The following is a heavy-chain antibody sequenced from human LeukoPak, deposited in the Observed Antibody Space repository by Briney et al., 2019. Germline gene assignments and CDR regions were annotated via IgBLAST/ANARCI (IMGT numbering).Heavy chain of an antibody. Sequence: GESLKISCKGSGYSFTSYWIGWVRQMPGKGLEWMGMIYPGDSDTRYSPSFQGQVTISADKYISTAYLQWSSLKASDTAMYYCARQRERQLGSRYYYYMDVWGKGTTVTVSS. CDR2: IYPGDSDT. J-gene: IGHJ6*03. V-gene: IGHV5-51*01. CDR3: ARQRERQLGSRYYYYMDV. D-gene: IGHD6-13*01. CDR1: GYSFTSYW.